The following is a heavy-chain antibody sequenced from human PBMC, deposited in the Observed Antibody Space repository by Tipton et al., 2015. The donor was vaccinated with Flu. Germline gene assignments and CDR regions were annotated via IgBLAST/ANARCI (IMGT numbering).Heavy chain of an antibody. CDR2: INSDGSSI. CDR1: GFTFSNYW. V-gene: IGHV3-74*01. CDR3: APTPGAVADNSGYYYGMEV. Sequence: GSLRLSCAASGFTFSNYWMHWVRQGPGKGLVWVSRINSDGSSISYAGSVKGRFTISRDNAKNTLYLQMNSLRAEDTAVYYCAPTPGAVADNSGYYYGMEVRGQGTPVTVSS. D-gene: IGHD6-19*01. J-gene: IGHJ6*02.